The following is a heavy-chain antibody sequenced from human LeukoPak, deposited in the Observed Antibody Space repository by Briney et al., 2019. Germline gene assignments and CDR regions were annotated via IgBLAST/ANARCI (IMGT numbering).Heavy chain of an antibody. CDR3: AKDLGYSYGSNWLDP. CDR2: ISGSGGST. J-gene: IGHJ5*02. V-gene: IGHV3-23*01. CDR1: GFTFSSYA. Sequence: PGGSLRLSCAASGFTFSSYAMSWVRQAPGKGLEWVSAISGSGGSTYYADSVKGRFTISRDNSKNTLYLQLNSLRAEDTAVYYCAKDLGYSYGSNWLDPWGQGTLVTVSS. D-gene: IGHD5-18*01.